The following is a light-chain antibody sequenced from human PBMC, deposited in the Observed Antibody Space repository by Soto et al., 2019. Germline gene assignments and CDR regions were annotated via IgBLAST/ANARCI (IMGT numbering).Light chain of an antibody. Sequence: QYTLTHPASVFWSPGHSITISCTGTSSDVGGYNFVSWYQQHPGKAPKLMIYEVSSRPSGVSNRFSGSKSGNTASLTISGLQPEDEADYYCSSYTTSGTVVFGTGTKV. V-gene: IGLV2-14*03. CDR3: SSYTTSGTVV. CDR1: SSDVGGYNF. J-gene: IGLJ1*01. CDR2: EVS.